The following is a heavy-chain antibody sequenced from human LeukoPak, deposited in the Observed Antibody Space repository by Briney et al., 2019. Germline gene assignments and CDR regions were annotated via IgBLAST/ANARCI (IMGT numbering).Heavy chain of an antibody. J-gene: IGHJ1*01. D-gene: IGHD4-17*01. CDR2: IYNSGHT. CDR1: GGSISNYY. V-gene: IGHV4-59*01. Sequence: PSETLSLTCTVSGGSISNYYWSWIRQPPGKGLEWVGYIYNSGHTNYNPSLKSRVTISEDTSKNQLSLKLSSVTAADTAVYYCARAAVTTSRYFQHWGQGTLVTVSS. CDR3: ARAAVTTSRYFQH.